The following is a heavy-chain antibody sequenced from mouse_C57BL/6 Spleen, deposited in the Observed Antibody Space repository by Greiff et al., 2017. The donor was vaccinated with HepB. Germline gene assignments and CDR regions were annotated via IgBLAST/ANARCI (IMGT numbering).Heavy chain of an antibody. CDR3: AREGLTTVVARYFDV. CDR2: IDPSDSYT. D-gene: IGHD1-1*01. V-gene: IGHV1-69*01. CDR1: GYTFTSYW. Sequence: QLQQPGAELVMPGASVKLSCKASGYTFTSYWMHWVKQRPGQGLEWIGEIDPSDSYTNYNQKFKGKSTLTVDKSSSTAYMQLSSLTSEDSAVYYCAREGLTTVVARYFDVWGTGTTVTVSS. J-gene: IGHJ1*03.